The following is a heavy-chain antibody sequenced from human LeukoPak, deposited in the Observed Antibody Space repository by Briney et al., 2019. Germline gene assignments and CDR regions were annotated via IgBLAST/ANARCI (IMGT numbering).Heavy chain of an antibody. J-gene: IGHJ4*02. Sequence: SGGSLRLSRAASGFTFSSYWMSWVRQAPGKGLEWVANIKQDGSEKYYVDPVKGRFTISRDNAKNSLYLQMNSLRAEDTAVYYCARAAYGDSPYYFDYWGQGTLVTVSS. CDR3: ARAAYGDSPYYFDY. D-gene: IGHD4-17*01. V-gene: IGHV3-7*01. CDR1: GFTFSSYW. CDR2: IKQDGSEK.